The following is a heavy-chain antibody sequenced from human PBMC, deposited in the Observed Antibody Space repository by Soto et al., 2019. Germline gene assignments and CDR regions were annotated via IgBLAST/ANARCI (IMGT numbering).Heavy chain of an antibody. V-gene: IGHV4-59*01. CDR1: GGSISSYY. CDR2: IYYSGST. Sequence: SETLSLTCTVSGGSISSYYWSWIRQPPGKGLEWIGYIYYSGSTNYNPSLKSRVTISVDTSKNQFSLKLSSVTAADTAVYYCARDRMEQWLVRSGAFDIWGQGTMVTVSS. J-gene: IGHJ3*02. CDR3: ARDRMEQWLVRSGAFDI. D-gene: IGHD6-19*01.